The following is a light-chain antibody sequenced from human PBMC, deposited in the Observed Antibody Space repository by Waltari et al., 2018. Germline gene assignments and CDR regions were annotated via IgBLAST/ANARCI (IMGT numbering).Light chain of an antibody. CDR3: CSYAGTIPFV. J-gene: IGLJ1*01. CDR1: SSDHGHFNL. V-gene: IGLV2-23*02. CDR2: EVS. Sequence: QSALTQTASGSGSTGESKPISCHGHSSDHGHFNLVSWYHQHPGKAPKLMIYEVSQRPSGVSNRFSGSKSANTASLTISGLQAEDEADYYCCSYAGTIPFVFGTGTKVTV.